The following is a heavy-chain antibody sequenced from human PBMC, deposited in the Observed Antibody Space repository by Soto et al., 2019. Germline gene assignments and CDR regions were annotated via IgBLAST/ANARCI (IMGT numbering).Heavy chain of an antibody. CDR2: IKSKTDGGTT. CDR1: GFTFSNAW. D-gene: IGHD3-3*01. J-gene: IGHJ4*02. V-gene: IGHV3-15*01. CDR3: TAQITPPYYDFWSGYSDY. Sequence: GGSLRLSCAASGFTFSNAWMSWVRQSPEKGLEWVGRIKSKTDGGTTDYAAPVKGRFTISRDDSKNTLYLQMNSLKTEDTAVYYCTAQITPPYYDFWSGYSDYWGQGTLVTVSS.